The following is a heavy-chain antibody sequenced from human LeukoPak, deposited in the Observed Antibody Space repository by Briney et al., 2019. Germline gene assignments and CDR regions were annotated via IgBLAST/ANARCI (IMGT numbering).Heavy chain of an antibody. CDR1: GFTFSSCE. V-gene: IGHV3-48*03. Sequence: GGSLRLSCAASGFTFSSCEMNWVRQAPGKGLEGVSYISSNGNTIYYADSVEGRFTISRDYAKNSLYLQMNSLRAEDTAVYYCARGGCCVSTFCYLWNAFDIWGRGTMVTVSS. CDR3: ARGGCCVSTFCYLWNAFDI. D-gene: IGHD2-2*01. CDR2: ISSNGNTI. J-gene: IGHJ3*02.